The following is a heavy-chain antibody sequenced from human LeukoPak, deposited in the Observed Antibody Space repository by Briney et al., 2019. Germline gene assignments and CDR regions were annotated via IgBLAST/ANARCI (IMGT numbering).Heavy chain of an antibody. J-gene: IGHJ4*02. CDR3: ARAQEGVRGVNRNLYYFDY. V-gene: IGHV1-24*01. Sequence: GASVKVSCKVSGYTLTELSMHWVRQAPGKGLEWMGGFDPEDGETIYAQKFQGRVTMTRDTSTSTVYMELSSLRSEDTAVYYCARAQEGVRGVNRNLYYFDYWGQGTLVTVSS. CDR2: FDPEDGET. CDR1: GYTLTELS. D-gene: IGHD3-10*01.